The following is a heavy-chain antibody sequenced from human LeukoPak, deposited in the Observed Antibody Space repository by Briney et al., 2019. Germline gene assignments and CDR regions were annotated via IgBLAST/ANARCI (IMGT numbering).Heavy chain of an antibody. CDR2: ISWNSGSI. D-gene: IGHD2-15*01. Sequence: GGSLRLSCAASGFTFDDYAMHWVRHAPGKGLEWVSGISWNSGSIGYADSVKGRFTISRDNAKNSLYLQMNSLRAEDTALYYCAKVRTRGYCSGGSCPDFDYWGQGTLVTVSS. V-gene: IGHV3-9*01. CDR3: AKVRTRGYCSGGSCPDFDY. J-gene: IGHJ4*02. CDR1: GFTFDDYA.